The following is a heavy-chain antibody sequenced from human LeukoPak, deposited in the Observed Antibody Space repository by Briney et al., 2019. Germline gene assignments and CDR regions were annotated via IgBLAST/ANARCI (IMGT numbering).Heavy chain of an antibody. J-gene: IGHJ5*02. CDR2: ISYDGSHK. V-gene: IGHV3-30*03. CDR1: GFTFSNYG. D-gene: IGHD6-13*01. CDR3: ARAFYSTTWYWGGFDP. Sequence: PGGSLRLSCAASGFTFSNYGMHWVRQAPGKGLEWVAAISYDGSHKPYADSVKGRFTVSRDNSKSTLYLQMNSLRAEDTAVYYCARAFYSTTWYWGGFDPWGQGTLVTVSS.